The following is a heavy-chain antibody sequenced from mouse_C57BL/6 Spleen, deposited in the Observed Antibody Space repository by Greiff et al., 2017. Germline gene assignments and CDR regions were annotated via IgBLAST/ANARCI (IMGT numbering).Heavy chain of an antibody. CDR2: IYPGDGDT. Sequence: VQRVESGAELVKPGASVKISCKASGYAFSSYWMNWVKQRPGKGLEWIGQIYPGDGDTNYNGKFKGKATLTADKSSSTAYMQLSSLTSEDSAVYFCARKGITTVVAIDYWGQGTTLTVSS. CDR3: ARKGITTVVAIDY. CDR1: GYAFSSYW. D-gene: IGHD1-1*01. J-gene: IGHJ2*01. V-gene: IGHV1-80*01.